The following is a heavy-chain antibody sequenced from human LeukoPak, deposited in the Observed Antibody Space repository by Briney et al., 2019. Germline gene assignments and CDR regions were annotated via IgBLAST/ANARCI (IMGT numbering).Heavy chain of an antibody. D-gene: IGHD1-26*01. V-gene: IGHV4-59*01. J-gene: IGHJ3*02. CDR1: GGSISSYH. CDR2: IYYSGST. CDR3: ARGVVGATTGILTHDAFDI. Sequence: SETLSLTCTVSGGSISSYHWSWIRQPPGKGLEWIGYIYYSGSTNYNPSLKSRVTISVDTSKNQFSLKLSSVTAADTAVYYCARGVVGATTGILTHDAFDIWGQGTMVTVSS.